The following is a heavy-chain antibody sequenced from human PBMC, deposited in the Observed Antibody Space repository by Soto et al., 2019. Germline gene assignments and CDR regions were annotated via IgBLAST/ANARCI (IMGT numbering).Heavy chain of an antibody. Sequence: GGSLRLSCAASGFTFSSYAMHWVRQAPGKGLEWVAVISYDGSNKYYADSVKGRFTISRDNSKNTLYLQMNSLRAEDTAVYYCARDRGWATQGLDQNWFDPWGQGTLVTVSS. D-gene: IGHD1-26*01. J-gene: IGHJ5*02. CDR1: GFTFSSYA. CDR2: ISYDGSNK. CDR3: ARDRGWATQGLDQNWFDP. V-gene: IGHV3-30-3*01.